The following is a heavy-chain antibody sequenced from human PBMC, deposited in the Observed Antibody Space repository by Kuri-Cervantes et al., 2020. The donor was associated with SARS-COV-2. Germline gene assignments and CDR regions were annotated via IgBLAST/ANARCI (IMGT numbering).Heavy chain of an antibody. D-gene: IGHD2-2*01. CDR2: MNPNSGNT. CDR3: ARAALYLRQHYYYMDV. V-gene: IGHV1-8*03. J-gene: IGHJ6*03. Sequence: ASVKVSCKASGYTFTSYYMHWVRQATGQGLEWMGWMNPNSGNTGYAQKFQGRVTITRNTSISTAYMELSSLRSEDTAVYYCARAALYLRQHYYYMDVWGKGTTVTVSS. CDR1: GYTFTSYY.